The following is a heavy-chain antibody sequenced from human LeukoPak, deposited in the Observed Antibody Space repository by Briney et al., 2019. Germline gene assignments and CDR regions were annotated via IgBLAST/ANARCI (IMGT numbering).Heavy chain of an antibody. Sequence: GGSLRLSCAASGFTFSAYAMSWVRQAPGKGLEWVSYISSSSSTIYYADSVKGRFTISRDNAKNSLYLQMNSLRAEDTAVYYCARIEVGSSSWYPPFDYWGQGTLVTVSS. CDR3: ARIEVGSSSWYPPFDY. V-gene: IGHV3-48*01. CDR2: ISSSSSTI. CDR1: GFTFSAYA. D-gene: IGHD6-13*01. J-gene: IGHJ4*02.